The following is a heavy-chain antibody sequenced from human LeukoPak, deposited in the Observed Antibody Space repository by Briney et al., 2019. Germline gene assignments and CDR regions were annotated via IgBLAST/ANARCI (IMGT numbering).Heavy chain of an antibody. Sequence: KPSETLSLTCAVYGGSFSGYYWSWIRQSPGKGLEWIGEINHSGSTNYNPSLKSRVTISVDTSKNQFSLKLSSVTAADTAVYYCATLYDSSGYYPFWGQGTLVTVSS. V-gene: IGHV4-34*01. J-gene: IGHJ4*02. CDR3: ATLYDSSGYYPF. CDR1: GGSFSGYY. CDR2: INHSGST. D-gene: IGHD3-22*01.